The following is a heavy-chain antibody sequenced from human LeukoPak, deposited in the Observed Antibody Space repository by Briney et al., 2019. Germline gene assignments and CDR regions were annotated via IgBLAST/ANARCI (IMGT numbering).Heavy chain of an antibody. CDR1: GYTFTSYG. Sequence: ASVRVSCKASGYTFTSYGISWVRQAPGQGLEWMGWISAYNGNTNYAQKLQGRVTMTTDTSTSTAYMKLRSLRSDDTAVYYCAKEFYPVLGATTPEGVWGQETTVTVSS. D-gene: IGHD1-26*01. CDR2: ISAYNGNT. CDR3: AKEFYPVLGATTPEGV. V-gene: IGHV1-18*01. J-gene: IGHJ6*02.